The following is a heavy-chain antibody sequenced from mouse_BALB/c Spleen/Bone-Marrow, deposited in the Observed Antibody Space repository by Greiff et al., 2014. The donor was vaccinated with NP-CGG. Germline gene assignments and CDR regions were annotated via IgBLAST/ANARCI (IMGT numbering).Heavy chain of an antibody. J-gene: IGHJ2*01. V-gene: IGHV1-14*01. CDR3: ARRGRIAEALGY. CDR1: GYTFTSYV. D-gene: IGHD6-1*01. Sequence: EVKLQESGPEQVKPGASVKMSCKASGYTFTSYVMHWVKQKPGQGLEWIGYINPYNDGTKYNEKFKGKATLTSDKSSSTAHMELSSLTSEDSAVYYCARRGRIAEALGYWGQGTTLTVSS. CDR2: INPYNDGT.